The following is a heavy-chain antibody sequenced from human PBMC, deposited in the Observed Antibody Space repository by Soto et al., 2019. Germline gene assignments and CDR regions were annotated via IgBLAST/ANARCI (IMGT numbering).Heavy chain of an antibody. Sequence: ESLKISCTASGFTFNNKWMHWVRQAPGKGLVWLSRIDGAAATTNYADSVKGRFTISRDNAKNIVFLHVNGLTDEDTAVYYCARGGAMGVDYWGQGTLVTVSS. V-gene: IGHV3-74*01. CDR3: ARGGAMGVDY. CDR1: GFTFNNKW. J-gene: IGHJ4*02. CDR2: IDGAAATT. D-gene: IGHD1-26*01.